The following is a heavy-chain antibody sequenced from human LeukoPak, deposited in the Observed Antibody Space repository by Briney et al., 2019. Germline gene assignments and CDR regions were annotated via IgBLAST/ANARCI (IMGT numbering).Heavy chain of an antibody. CDR3: AKDSLGATDYFDY. V-gene: IGHV3-23*01. D-gene: IGHD1-26*01. CDR2: ISGSGGST. J-gene: IGHJ4*02. CDR1: GFTFSSYA. Sequence: PGESLRLSCAASGFTFSSYAMSWVRQAPGKGLEWVSAISGSGGSTYYADSVKGRFIISRDNSKNTLYLQMNSLRAEDTAVYYCAKDSLGATDYFDYWGQGTLVTVSS.